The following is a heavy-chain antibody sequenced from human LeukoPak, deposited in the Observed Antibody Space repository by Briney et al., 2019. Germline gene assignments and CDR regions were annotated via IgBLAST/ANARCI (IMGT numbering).Heavy chain of an antibody. CDR1: GFTFSSYE. CDR3: AREGSQYSYGIYYYYGMDV. V-gene: IGHV3-48*03. CDR2: ISSSGSTI. Sequence: GGSLRLSCAASGFTFSSYEMNRVRQAPGKGLEWVSYISSSGSTIYYADSVKGRFTISRDNAKNSLYLQMNSLRAEDTAVYYCAREGSQYSYGIYYYYGMDVWGRGTTVTVSS. J-gene: IGHJ6*02. D-gene: IGHD5-18*01.